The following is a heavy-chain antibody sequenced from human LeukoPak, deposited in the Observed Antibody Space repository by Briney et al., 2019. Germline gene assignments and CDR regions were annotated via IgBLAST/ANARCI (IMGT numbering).Heavy chain of an antibody. Sequence: SETLSLTCTVSGYSISSGYYWGWIRQSPGKGLQWIGSIYHSGSTYYNSSHKSRVTISVDTSKNQFSLKLSSVTAADTAVYYCARHEYYDSRGSHYYSYYYMDVWGKGTAVTVSS. CDR2: IYHSGST. CDR3: ARHEYYDSRGSHYYSYYYMDV. V-gene: IGHV4-38-2*02. J-gene: IGHJ6*03. D-gene: IGHD3-22*01. CDR1: GYSISSGYY.